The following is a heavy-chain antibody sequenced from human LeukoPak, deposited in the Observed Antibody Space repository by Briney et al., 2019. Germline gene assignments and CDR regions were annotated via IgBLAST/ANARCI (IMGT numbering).Heavy chain of an antibody. J-gene: IGHJ4*02. CDR3: ATPRYKDFRSGYDLGYFDY. D-gene: IGHD3-3*01. V-gene: IGHV3-30-3*01. CDR2: ISYDGSNK. Sequence: PGGSLRLSCAASGFTFSSYAMHWVRQAPGKGLEWVAVISYDGSNKYYADSVKGRFTISRDNSKNTLYLQMNSLRAEDTAVYYCATPRYKDFRSGYDLGYFDYWGQGTLVTVSS. CDR1: GFTFSSYA.